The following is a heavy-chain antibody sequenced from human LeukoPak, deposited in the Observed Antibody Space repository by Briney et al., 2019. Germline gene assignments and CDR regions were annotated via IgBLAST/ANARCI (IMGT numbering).Heavy chain of an antibody. Sequence: GESLKISGKTSGYRFTNYWIGWVRQMPGKALEWMGIIYPGDSDTRYSPSFQGQVTISADKSISTAYLQWSSLKASDTAMYYCARHRGPHVPMSYYYYMDVWGKGTTVTVSS. J-gene: IGHJ6*03. D-gene: IGHD3-10*01. CDR3: ARHRGPHVPMSYYYYMDV. V-gene: IGHV5-51*01. CDR1: GYRFTNYW. CDR2: IYPGDSDT.